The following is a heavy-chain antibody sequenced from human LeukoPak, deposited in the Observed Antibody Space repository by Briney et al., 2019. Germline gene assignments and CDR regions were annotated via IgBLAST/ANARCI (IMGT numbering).Heavy chain of an antibody. J-gene: IGHJ4*02. CDR3: ARLSHGSGSYYKRRYNYYFDY. CDR1: GGSIRSSSYY. V-gene: IGHV4-39*01. Sequence: SETLSLTCTVSGGSIRSSSYYWGWFRQPPGKGLGWMGSMYYSGSTYYNPSLKSRVTISVDTSKNQFSLKLSSVTAADTAVYYCARLSHGSGSYYKRRYNYYFDYWGQGTLVTVSS. CDR2: MYYSGST. D-gene: IGHD3-10*01.